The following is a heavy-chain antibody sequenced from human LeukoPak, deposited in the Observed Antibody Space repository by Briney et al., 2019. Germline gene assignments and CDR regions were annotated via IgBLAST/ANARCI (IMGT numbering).Heavy chain of an antibody. Sequence: ASVNVSCKASGYTFTGYYMHWMRQAPGQGLEWMGWINPNSGGTNYAQKFQGRVTMTRDTSISTAYMELSRLRSDDTAVYYCARDRENHYYDSRTDYWGQGTLVTVSS. J-gene: IGHJ4*02. CDR3: ARDRENHYYDSRTDY. CDR1: GYTFTGYY. CDR2: INPNSGGT. D-gene: IGHD3-22*01. V-gene: IGHV1-2*02.